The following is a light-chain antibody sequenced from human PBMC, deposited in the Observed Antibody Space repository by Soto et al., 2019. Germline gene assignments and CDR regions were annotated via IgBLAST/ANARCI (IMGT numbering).Light chain of an antibody. CDR2: AAS. CDR1: QGIGNA. V-gene: IGKV1-39*01. CDR3: QQSYTTPIT. J-gene: IGKJ5*01. Sequence: IQMTQSPSSLSASVGDRVTISCRASQGIGNALGWYQQKPGKPPNLLVYAASSLQSGVPSRFTGSGSGTDFTLTISSLQPEDFATYFCQQSYTTPITFGQGTRLEIK.